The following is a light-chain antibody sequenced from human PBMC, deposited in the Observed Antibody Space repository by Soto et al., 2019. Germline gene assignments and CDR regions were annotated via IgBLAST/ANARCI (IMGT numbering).Light chain of an antibody. CDR2: DND. CDR1: SSNIGDNP. V-gene: IGLV1-51*01. Sequence: QSVLTQPPSVSAAPGQRVTISCSGRSSNIGDNPASWYQHLPGTAPKLLIYDNDKRPSGIPDRFSGSKSGTSATLGITGLQTGDEADYYCGSWDNSLGVVVFGGGTKLTVL. CDR3: GSWDNSLGVVV. J-gene: IGLJ3*02.